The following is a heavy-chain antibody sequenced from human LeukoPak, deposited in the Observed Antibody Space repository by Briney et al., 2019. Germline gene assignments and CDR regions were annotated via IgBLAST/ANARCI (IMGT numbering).Heavy chain of an antibody. CDR1: GGSFSGYY. D-gene: IGHD5-18*01. CDR2: INHSGST. Sequence: SETLSLTCAVYGGSFSGYYWSWIRQPPGKGLEWIGEINHSGSTNYNPSLKSRVTISVDTSKNQFSLKLSSVTAADTAVYYYARVRVRWLHTSWGQGTLVTVSS. J-gene: IGHJ5*02. V-gene: IGHV4-34*01. CDR3: ARVRVRWLHTS.